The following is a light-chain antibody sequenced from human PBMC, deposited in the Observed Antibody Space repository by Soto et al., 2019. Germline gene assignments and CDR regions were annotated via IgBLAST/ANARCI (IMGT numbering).Light chain of an antibody. CDR1: QSVADSY. CDR3: HHFGSSPET. V-gene: IGKV3-20*01. J-gene: IGKJ1*01. CDR2: AAT. Sequence: EVVLTQSPGPLSLSPGERATLSCRSSQSVADSYLAWYQQKPGRAPRLIFYAATRRATGIPDRFSGSGSGTDFTLTISTLEPDDVAVYYCHHFGSSPETLGQGTKVDIK.